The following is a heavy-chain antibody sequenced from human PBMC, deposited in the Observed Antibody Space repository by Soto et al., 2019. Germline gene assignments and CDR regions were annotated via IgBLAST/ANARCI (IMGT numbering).Heavy chain of an antibody. CDR1: GYTFTSYG. D-gene: IGHD3-10*01. CDR3: ARDFGGSGRPNWFDP. CDR2: ISAYNGNT. Sequence: ASVKVSCKASGYTFTSYGISWVRQAPGQGLEWMGWISAYNGNTNYAQKLQGRVTMTTDTSTSTAYMELRSLRSDDTVVYYCARDFGGSGRPNWFDPWGQGTLVTVSS. J-gene: IGHJ5*02. V-gene: IGHV1-18*01.